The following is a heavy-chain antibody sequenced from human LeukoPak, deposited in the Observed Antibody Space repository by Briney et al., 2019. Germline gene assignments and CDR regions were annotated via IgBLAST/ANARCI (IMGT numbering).Heavy chain of an antibody. Sequence: GGSLRLSCAASGFTFSSYAMSWVRQAPGKGLEWVSAISGSGGSTYYADSVKDRFTISRDNSKNTLYLQMNSLRAEDTAVYYCAKGISSTSPTNWFDPWGRGTLVTVSS. D-gene: IGHD2-2*01. CDR1: GFTFSSYA. V-gene: IGHV3-23*01. CDR2: ISGSGGST. J-gene: IGHJ5*02. CDR3: AKGISSTSPTNWFDP.